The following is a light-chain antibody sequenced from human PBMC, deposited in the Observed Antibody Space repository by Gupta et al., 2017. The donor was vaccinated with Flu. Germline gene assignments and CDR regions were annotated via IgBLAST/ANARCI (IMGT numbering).Light chain of an antibody. CDR1: VLAKKY. Sequence: SYELTQPSSVSVSPGQTARITCSGDVLAKKYARWFQQKPGQAPVLVIYKDTERPSGIRERFSGSSSGTTVTLTISGAQVEDEADYYCSSAADNNLVLGGGTKLTVL. CDR3: SSAADNNLV. J-gene: IGLJ2*01. V-gene: IGLV3-27*01. CDR2: KDT.